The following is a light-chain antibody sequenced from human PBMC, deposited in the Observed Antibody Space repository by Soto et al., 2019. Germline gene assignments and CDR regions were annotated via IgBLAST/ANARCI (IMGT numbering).Light chain of an antibody. J-gene: IGLJ1*01. V-gene: IGLV2-14*03. CDR1: SSDVGAYNY. Sequence: QSVLTQPASVSGSPGQSITISCAGTSSDVGAYNYVSWYQHHPGKAHKLMIYDVNNRPSGDSNRFSGSKSGNTASLTISGLQAEDEADYYCSSWTSGATYVFGSGTKVTVL. CDR2: DVN. CDR3: SSWTSGATYV.